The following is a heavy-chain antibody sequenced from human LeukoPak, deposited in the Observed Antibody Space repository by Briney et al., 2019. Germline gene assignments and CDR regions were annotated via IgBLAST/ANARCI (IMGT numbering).Heavy chain of an antibody. D-gene: IGHD3-22*01. V-gene: IGHV3-23*01. CDR1: GFTFSSYA. CDR2: ISGSGGST. CDR3: AKDSGRDYYDSSGYYYPFDY. J-gene: IGHJ4*02. Sequence: SGGSLRLSCAASGFTFSSYAMSWVRQAPGKGLEWVSAISGSGGSTYYADSVKGRFTISRDNSKNTLYLQTNSLRAEDTAVYYCAKDSGRDYYDSSGYYYPFDYWGQGTLVTVSS.